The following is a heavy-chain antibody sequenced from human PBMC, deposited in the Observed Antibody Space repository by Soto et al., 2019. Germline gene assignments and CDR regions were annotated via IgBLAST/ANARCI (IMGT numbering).Heavy chain of an antibody. J-gene: IGHJ4*02. CDR2: INHSGST. CDR1: GGSFSGYY. CDR3: ARGWGRIFDY. Sequence: QVQLQQWGAGLLQPSETLSLTCAAYGGSFSGYYWSWIRQPPGKGLEWSGEINHSGSTNYNPSLKSRVTISLDTAKTQFSLKLSSVTAADTAVYYCARGWGRIFDYWGQGTLVTVSS. V-gene: IGHV4-34*01. D-gene: IGHD7-27*01.